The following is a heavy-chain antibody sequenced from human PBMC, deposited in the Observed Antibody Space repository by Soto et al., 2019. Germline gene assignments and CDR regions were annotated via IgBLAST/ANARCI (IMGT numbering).Heavy chain of an antibody. CDR2: IDPSDSYT. V-gene: IGHV5-10-1*01. D-gene: IGHD2-2*01. J-gene: IGHJ6*02. Sequence: PGESLKISCKGSGYSFTSYWISWVRQMPGKGLEWMGRIDPSDSYTNYSPSFQGHVTISADKSISTAYLQWSSLKASDTAMYYCARVVVQAGGGVYYYYYYGMDVWGQGTTVTVSS. CDR3: ARVVVQAGGGVYYYYYYGMDV. CDR1: GYSFTSYW.